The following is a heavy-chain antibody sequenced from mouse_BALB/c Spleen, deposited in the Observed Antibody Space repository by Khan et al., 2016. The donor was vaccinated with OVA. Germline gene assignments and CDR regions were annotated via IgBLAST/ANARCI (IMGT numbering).Heavy chain of an antibody. CDR1: GYTFTNYV. Sequence: EVELVESGPELVEPGASVKMSCKASGYTFTNYVMHWVKQKPGQGLEWIGYINPYNAGTRYNEKFKGKATLTSDISSTTAYMELSSLTSEDSAVYYCAREASSWDFPFPYWGQGTLVTVSA. CDR3: AREASSWDFPFPY. V-gene: IGHV1S136*01. J-gene: IGHJ3*01. D-gene: IGHD4-1*01. CDR2: INPYNAGT.